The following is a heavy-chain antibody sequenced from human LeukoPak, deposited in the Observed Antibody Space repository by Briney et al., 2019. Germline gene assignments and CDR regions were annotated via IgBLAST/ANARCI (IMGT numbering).Heavy chain of an antibody. CDR2: ISGSGGSK. V-gene: IGHV3-23*01. J-gene: IGHJ4*02. CDR3: AKSTSGWSFDS. CDR1: GFTFSSYA. D-gene: IGHD6-19*01. Sequence: PGGSLRLSCAASGFTFSSYAMGWVRQAPGEGLEWVSGISGSGGSKYYADSVKGRFTMSRDNSKNTLYLQMNSLRAEDTAVYYCAKSTSGWSFDSWGQGTPVSVSS.